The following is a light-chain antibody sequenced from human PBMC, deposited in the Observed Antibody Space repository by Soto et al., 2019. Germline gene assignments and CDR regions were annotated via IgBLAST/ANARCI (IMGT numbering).Light chain of an antibody. CDR3: CSYAGTNTYV. J-gene: IGLJ1*01. V-gene: IGLV2-23*01. Sequence: QSALTQPASVSGSPGQSITISCTGTSSDVGSYNLVSWYQQHPGKAPKLMIYEGNKRPSGVSNRFSGSKSANTASLTISGLQTEDEADYYCCSYAGTNTYVXGTGTKLTVL. CDR1: SSDVGSYNL. CDR2: EGN.